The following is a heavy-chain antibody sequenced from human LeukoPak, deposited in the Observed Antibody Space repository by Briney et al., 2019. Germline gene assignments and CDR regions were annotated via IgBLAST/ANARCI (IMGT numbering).Heavy chain of an antibody. CDR1: GFTFDDYA. V-gene: IGHV3-9*01. J-gene: IGHJ6*03. Sequence: GGSLRLSCAASGFTFDDYAMHWVRHAPGKGLEWVSGISWNSGRINYADSVKGRFTISRDNAKNSLYLQMNSLRAEDTAVYYCARAGILSTYYYYMDVWGKGTTVTVSS. CDR2: ISWNSGRI. D-gene: IGHD5/OR15-5a*01. CDR3: ARAGILSTYYYYMDV.